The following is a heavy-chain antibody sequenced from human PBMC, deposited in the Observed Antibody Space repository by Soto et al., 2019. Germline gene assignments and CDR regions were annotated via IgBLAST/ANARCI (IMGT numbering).Heavy chain of an antibody. CDR3: ARGYYDSSGQSNTFDI. D-gene: IGHD3-22*01. CDR2: IYYSGST. Sequence: SETLSLTCTVSGGSISRGGYYWSWIRQHPGKGLEWIGYIYYSGSTYYNPSLKSRVTISVDTSKNQFSLKLSSVTAADTAVYYCARGYYDSSGQSNTFDIWGQGTMVTVS. CDR1: GGSISRGGYY. J-gene: IGHJ3*02. V-gene: IGHV4-31*03.